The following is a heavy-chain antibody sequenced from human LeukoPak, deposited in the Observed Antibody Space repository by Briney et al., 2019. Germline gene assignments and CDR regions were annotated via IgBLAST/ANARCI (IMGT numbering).Heavy chain of an antibody. CDR2: MNPNSGNT. V-gene: IGHV1-8*01. Sequence: ASVKVSCKASGYTFTSYDINWVRQATGQGLEWMGWMNPNSGNTGYAQKFQGRVTMTRNTSISTAYMELSSLRSDDTAVYYCARDGGHIAVAGTGGIDYWGQGTLVTVSS. J-gene: IGHJ4*02. D-gene: IGHD6-19*01. CDR1: GYTFTSYD. CDR3: ARDGGHIAVAGTGGIDY.